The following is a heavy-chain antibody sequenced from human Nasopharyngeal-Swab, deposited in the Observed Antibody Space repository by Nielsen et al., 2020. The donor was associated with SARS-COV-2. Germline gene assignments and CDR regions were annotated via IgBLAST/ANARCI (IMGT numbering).Heavy chain of an antibody. J-gene: IGHJ4*02. V-gene: IGHV4-34*01. Sequence: SETLSLTCAVYGGFFSVYYGSWIRQPPGKGLEWIGEINHSGSTNYNPSLKSRVTISVDTSKNQFSLKLSSVTAADTAVYYCARDYEQQLTPLDYWGQGTLVTVSS. CDR2: INHSGST. CDR1: GGFFSVYY. CDR3: ARDYEQQLTPLDY. D-gene: IGHD6-13*01.